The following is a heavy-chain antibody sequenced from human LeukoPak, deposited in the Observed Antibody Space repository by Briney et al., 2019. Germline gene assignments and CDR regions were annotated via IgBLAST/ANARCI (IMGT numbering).Heavy chain of an antibody. Sequence: SEALSLTCTVSGGSISSSSYYWGWIRQPPGKGLEWIGSIYYSGSTYYNPSLKSRVTISVDTSKNQFSLKLGSVTAADTAVYYCARDPVGYCSSTSCYTGWFDPWGQGTLVTVSS. V-gene: IGHV4-39*07. CDR3: ARDPVGYCSSTSCYTGWFDP. CDR1: GGSISSSSYY. J-gene: IGHJ5*02. D-gene: IGHD2-2*02. CDR2: IYYSGST.